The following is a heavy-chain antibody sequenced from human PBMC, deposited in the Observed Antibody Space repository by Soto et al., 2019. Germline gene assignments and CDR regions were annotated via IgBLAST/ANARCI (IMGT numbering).Heavy chain of an antibody. J-gene: IGHJ6*02. CDR2: IWYDGSNK. D-gene: IGHD2-15*01. CDR3: ARDGAYCSGGSCYSIPFSPFYYYGMDV. CDR1: GSGFTFINYA. Sequence: QVQLVESGGGVVQPGRSLRLSCAASGSGFTFINYAMHWVRQAPGKGLEWVAIIWYDGSNKYYADSVKGRFTISRDNSHNTLYLQMNTLTAEDTAVYYCARDGAYCSGGSCYSIPFSPFYYYGMDVWGQGTTVTVSS. V-gene: IGHV3-33*01.